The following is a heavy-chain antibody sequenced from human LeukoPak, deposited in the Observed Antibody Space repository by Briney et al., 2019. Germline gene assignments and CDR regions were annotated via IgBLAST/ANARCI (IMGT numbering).Heavy chain of an antibody. CDR2: ISAYNGNT. V-gene: IGHV1-18*01. J-gene: IGHJ4*02. Sequence: ASVTVSCTSSGYTFTIYGISWERQPPGPGLGLMGGISAYNGNTNYAQKLQGRVTMTTDTSTSTAYMELRSLRSDDTAVYYCARYGVSSSFRTYRHWGQGTLVTVSS. D-gene: IGHD6-6*01. CDR1: GYTFTIYG. CDR3: ARYGVSSSFRTYRH.